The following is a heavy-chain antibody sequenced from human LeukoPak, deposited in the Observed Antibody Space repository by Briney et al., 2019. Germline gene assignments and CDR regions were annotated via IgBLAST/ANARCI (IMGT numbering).Heavy chain of an antibody. V-gene: IGHV3-23*01. CDR3: AKERWLQFDSDAFDI. CDR2: ISGSGGRT. J-gene: IGHJ3*02. Sequence: GGSLRLSCAASGFTFSRYAMTWVRQAPGKGLEWVSIISGSGGRTYYANSVKGRLTISRDNSKNTLYLQMNSLRAEDTAVYYCAKERWLQFDSDAFDIWGQGTMVTVSS. CDR1: GFTFSRYA. D-gene: IGHD5-24*01.